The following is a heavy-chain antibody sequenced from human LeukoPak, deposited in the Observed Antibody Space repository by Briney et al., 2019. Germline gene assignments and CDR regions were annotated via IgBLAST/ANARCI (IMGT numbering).Heavy chain of an antibody. CDR1: GYTFTSYD. CDR2: MNPNSGNT. V-gene: IGHV1-8*01. J-gene: IGHJ6*03. D-gene: IGHD3-10*01. Sequence: ASVKVSCKASGYTFTSYDINWVRQATGQGLEWMGWMNPNSGNTGYAQKFQGRVTMTRNTSISTAYMELSSLRSEDTAVYYCARDFGPLPGPVYGSGSYYKSGKDRYYMDVWGKGTTVTISS. CDR3: ARDFGPLPGPVYGSGSYYKSGKDRYYMDV.